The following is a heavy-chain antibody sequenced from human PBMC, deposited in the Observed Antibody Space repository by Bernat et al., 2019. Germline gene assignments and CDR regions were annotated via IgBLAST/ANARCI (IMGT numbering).Heavy chain of an antibody. CDR3: AKDLAWTYYYDSSGYHSLDY. J-gene: IGHJ4*02. V-gene: IGHV3-30*18. D-gene: IGHD3-22*01. CDR2: ISSDGSNK. Sequence: QVQLVESGGGVVQPGRSLRLSCAASGFTFSSYGMHWVRQAPGKGLEWGAVISSDGSNKYYADSVKGRFTISRDNSKNTLYLQMNSLRAEDTAVYYCAKDLAWTYYYDSSGYHSLDYWGQGTLVTVSS. CDR1: GFTFSSYG.